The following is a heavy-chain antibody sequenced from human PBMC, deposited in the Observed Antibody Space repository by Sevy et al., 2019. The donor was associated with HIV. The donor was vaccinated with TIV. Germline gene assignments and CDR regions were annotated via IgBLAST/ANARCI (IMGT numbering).Heavy chain of an antibody. CDR1: GFSFDDYA. CDR2: ITWNSGSV. CDR3: AKDNVGYSSGWYVYFDF. J-gene: IGHJ4*02. V-gene: IGHV3-9*01. D-gene: IGHD6-13*01. Sequence: GGSLRLSCAASGFSFDDYAMHWVRQRPGKGLEWVSGITWNSGSVGYADSVKGRFTISRDKAKNSLYLQMSNLRPEDTALYYCAKDNVGYSSGWYVYFDFWGQGTLVTVSS.